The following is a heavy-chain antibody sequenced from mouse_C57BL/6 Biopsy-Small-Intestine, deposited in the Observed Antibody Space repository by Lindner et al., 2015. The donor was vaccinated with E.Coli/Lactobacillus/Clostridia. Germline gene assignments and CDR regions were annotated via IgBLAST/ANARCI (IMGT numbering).Heavy chain of an antibody. D-gene: IGHD1-1*01. CDR1: GFNIKDYY. V-gene: IGHV14-2*01. J-gene: IGHJ2*01. CDR3: ARTVVAPNYFDY. Sequence: VQLQESGAELVKPGASVKLSCTASGFNIKDYYMHWVKQRTEQGLEWIGRIDPEDGETKYAPKFQSKATITADTSSNTAYLQLSSLTSEDTAVYYCARTVVAPNYFDYWGQGTTLTVSS. CDR2: IDPEDGET.